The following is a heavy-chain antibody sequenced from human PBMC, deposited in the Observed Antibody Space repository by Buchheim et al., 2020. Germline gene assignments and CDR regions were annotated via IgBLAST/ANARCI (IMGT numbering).Heavy chain of an antibody. V-gene: IGHV3-73*01. Sequence: EVQLVESGGGLVQPGGSLKLSCAASGLAFSGSAIHWVRQASGKGLEWLGRIRNKANNYATRYTESVKGRFTISRDDSKNTAYLEMNSLKTEDTALYYCTGGPAAENDYWGQGTL. CDR2: IRNKANNYAT. CDR1: GLAFSGSA. CDR3: TGGPAAENDY. J-gene: IGHJ4*02. D-gene: IGHD6-13*01.